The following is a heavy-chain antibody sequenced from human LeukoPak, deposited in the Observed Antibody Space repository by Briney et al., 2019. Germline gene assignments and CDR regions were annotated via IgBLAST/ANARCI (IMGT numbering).Heavy chain of an antibody. CDR2: IWYDGSNK. D-gene: IGHD3-22*01. Sequence: GGSLRLSCAASGFTVSSNYMSWVRQAPGKGLEWVAVIWYDGSNKYYADSVKGRFTISRDNSKNTLYLQMNSLRAEDTAVYYCAATYDKDYYYMDVWGKGTTVTVSS. J-gene: IGHJ6*03. V-gene: IGHV3-33*08. CDR1: GFTVSSNY. CDR3: AATYDKDYYYMDV.